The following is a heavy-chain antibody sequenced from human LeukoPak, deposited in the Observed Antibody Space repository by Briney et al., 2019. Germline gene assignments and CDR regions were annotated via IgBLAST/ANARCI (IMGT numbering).Heavy chain of an antibody. V-gene: IGHV3-23*01. CDR2: ISGSGGST. CDR3: ARGPSGYHNT. D-gene: IGHD5-12*01. Sequence: GGSLRLSCAASGLTFSSYAMSWVRQAPGKGLEWVSAISGSGGSTYYADSVKGRFTISRDNSKNTLYLQMNNLRAEDTAVYYCARGPSGYHNTGGQGTLVTVSS. CDR1: GLTFSSYA. J-gene: IGHJ4*02.